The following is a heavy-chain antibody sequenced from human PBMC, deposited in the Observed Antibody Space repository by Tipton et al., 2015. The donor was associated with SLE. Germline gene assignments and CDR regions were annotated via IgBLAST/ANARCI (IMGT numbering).Heavy chain of an antibody. J-gene: IGHJ3*02. Sequence: TLSLTCTVSDDSISSYYWSWIRQPPGKGLEWIGYIYYSGSTYYNPSLKSRVTISVDTSKNQFSLKLSSVTAADTAVYYCATAGGSGSNDAFDIWGQGTMVTVSS. V-gene: IGHV4-59*12. D-gene: IGHD3-10*01. CDR3: ATAGGSGSNDAFDI. CDR2: IYYSGST. CDR1: DDSISSYY.